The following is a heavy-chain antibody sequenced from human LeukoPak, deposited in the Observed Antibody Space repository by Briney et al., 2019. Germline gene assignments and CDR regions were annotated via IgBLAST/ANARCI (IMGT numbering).Heavy chain of an antibody. J-gene: IGHJ4*02. D-gene: IGHD6-6*01. Sequence: SETLSLTCAVYGGSFSGYYWSWIRQPPGKGLEWIGEINHSGSTNYNPSLKSRVTISVDTSKNQFSLKLSSVTAADTAVYYCARGREYSSHWGQGTLVTVSS. CDR1: GGSFSGYY. V-gene: IGHV4-34*01. CDR3: ARGREYSSH. CDR2: INHSGST.